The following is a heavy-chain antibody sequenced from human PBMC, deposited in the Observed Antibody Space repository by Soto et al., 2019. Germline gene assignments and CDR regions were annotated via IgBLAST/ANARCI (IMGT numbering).Heavy chain of an antibody. CDR2: IYYSGST. CDR3: ARGGYYDSSGYFPELFDY. J-gene: IGHJ4*02. Sequence: PSETLSLTCTVSGGSISSGDYYWSWIRQPPGKGLEWIGYIYYSGSTYYNPSLKSRVTISVDTSKNQFSLKLSSVTAADTAVYYCARGGYYDSSGYFPELFDYWGQGTLVTVSS. CDR1: GGSISSGDYY. D-gene: IGHD3-22*01. V-gene: IGHV4-30-4*01.